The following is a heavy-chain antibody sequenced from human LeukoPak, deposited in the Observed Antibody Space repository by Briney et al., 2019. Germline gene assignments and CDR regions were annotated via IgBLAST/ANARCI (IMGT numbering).Heavy chain of an antibody. CDR3: ARRAGDYSHPYDY. CDR1: GFTVSSNS. D-gene: IGHD3-22*01. J-gene: IGHJ4*02. Sequence: GGSLRLSCTVSGFTVSSNSMSWVRRAPGKGLEWVSFIYSDNTHYSDSVKGRFTISRDNSKNTLYLQMNSLRAEDTAVYYCARRAGDYSHPYDYWGQGTLVTVSS. V-gene: IGHV3-53*01. CDR2: IYSDNT.